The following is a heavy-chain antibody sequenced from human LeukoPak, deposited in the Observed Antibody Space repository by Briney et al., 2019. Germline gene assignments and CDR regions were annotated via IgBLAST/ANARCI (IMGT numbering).Heavy chain of an antibody. CDR2: ISGSGGST. CDR1: GFTFSSYA. D-gene: IGHD3-3*01. Sequence: RPGGSLRLSCAASGFTFSSYAMSWVRQAPGKGLEWVSAISGSGGSTYYADSVKGRFTISRDNSKNTLYLQMNSLRAEDTAVYYCASNGDYDFWSGSPWGGYYYYGMDVWGQGTTVTVSS. V-gene: IGHV3-23*01. J-gene: IGHJ6*02. CDR3: ASNGDYDFWSGSPWGGYYYYGMDV.